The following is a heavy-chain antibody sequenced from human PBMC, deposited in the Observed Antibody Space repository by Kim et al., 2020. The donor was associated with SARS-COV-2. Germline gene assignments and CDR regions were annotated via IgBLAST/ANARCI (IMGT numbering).Heavy chain of an antibody. D-gene: IGHD3-16*01. V-gene: IGHV3-20*01. J-gene: IGHJ4*02. CDR2: ST. CDR3: VRGYAGGPFDL. Sequence: STGDADSAKGRFTISRDNAKNSLFLQMNSPRAEDTALYHCVRGYAGGPFDLWGQGTLVTVSS.